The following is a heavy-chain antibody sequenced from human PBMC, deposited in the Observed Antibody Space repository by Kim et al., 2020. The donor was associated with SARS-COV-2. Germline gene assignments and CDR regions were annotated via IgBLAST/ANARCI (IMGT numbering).Heavy chain of an antibody. J-gene: IGHJ5*02. D-gene: IGHD3-3*01. CDR3: ARCRPYYDFWSGYQNWFDP. CDR1: GFTFSSYW. V-gene: IGHV3-7*01. CDR2: IKQDGSEK. Sequence: GGSLRLSCAASGFTFSSYWMSWVRQAPGKGLEWVANIKQDGSEKYYVDSVKGRFTISRDNAKNSLYLQMNSLRAEDTAVYYCARCRPYYDFWSGYQNWFDPWGQGTLVTVSS.